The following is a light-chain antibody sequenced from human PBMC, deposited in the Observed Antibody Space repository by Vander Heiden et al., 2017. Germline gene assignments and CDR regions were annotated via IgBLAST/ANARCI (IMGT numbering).Light chain of an antibody. J-gene: IGKJ3*01. CDR1: QSISSY. CDR2: AAS. CDR3: QQSYSTLIFT. V-gene: IGKV1-39*01. Sequence: DIQITQSPSSLSASVGDRVTITCRASQSISSYLNWYQQKPGKAPKLLIYAASRLQSGVPSRFSGSGSGTDFTLTISSLQPEDFATYYCQQSYSTLIFTFGPGTKVDIK.